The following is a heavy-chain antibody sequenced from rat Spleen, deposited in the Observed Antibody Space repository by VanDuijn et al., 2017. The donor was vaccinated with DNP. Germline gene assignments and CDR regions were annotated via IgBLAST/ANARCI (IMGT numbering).Heavy chain of an antibody. CDR2: ISYDGSDT. CDR3: AQGGNNYGNWFAY. J-gene: IGHJ3*01. CDR1: GITFGDHN. D-gene: IGHD1-10*01. V-gene: IGHV5-7*01. Sequence: EVQLVESGGGLVQPGRSLKLSCAVSGITFGDHNMAWVRQAPKRGLEWVATISYDGSDTYYRDSVKGRFTMSRNNAKSTLYLQMDSLRSEDTATYYCAQGGNNYGNWFAYWGQGTLVTVSS.